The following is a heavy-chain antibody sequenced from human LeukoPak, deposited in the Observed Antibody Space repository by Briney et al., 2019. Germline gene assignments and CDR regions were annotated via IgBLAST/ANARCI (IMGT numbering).Heavy chain of an antibody. D-gene: IGHD6-13*01. CDR3: ARGGSGSWYSGWFDP. V-gene: IGHV1-69*05. CDR2: IIPIFGTA. CDR1: GYTFTSYA. J-gene: IGHJ5*02. Sequence: SVKVSCKASGYTFTSYAISGVRQAPGQGLEWMGGIIPIFGTANYAQKFQGRVTITTDESTSTAYMELSSLRSEDTAVYYCARGGSGSWYSGWFDPWGQGTLVTVSS.